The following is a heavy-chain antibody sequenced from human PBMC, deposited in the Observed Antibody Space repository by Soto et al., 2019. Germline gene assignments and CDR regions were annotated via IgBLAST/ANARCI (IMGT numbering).Heavy chain of an antibody. CDR2: IVVGGGIT. CDR1: GFTFTSSA. J-gene: IGHJ6*02. D-gene: IGHD3-10*01. V-gene: IGHV1-58*01. CDR3: AEHWHYGSGSCYAYYCGMDV. Sequence: QMQLVQSGPEVKKPGTSVKVSCKASGFTFTSSALQWGRQARGTRLEWIGWIVVGGGITNYAQKIQERVTITRDMSTSTEYIERSSLGTEDTSVYYCAEHWHYGSGSCYAYYCGMDVWGQGTTVTVSS.